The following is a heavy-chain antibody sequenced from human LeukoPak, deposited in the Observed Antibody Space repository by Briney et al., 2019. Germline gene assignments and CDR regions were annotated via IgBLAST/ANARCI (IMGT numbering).Heavy chain of an antibody. CDR2: ISTSGESA. Sequence: GGSLRLSCAASGFTFRSSWMSWVRQAPGRGLEWVSVISTSGESAYYADSVKGRFTISRDNSKNTLYLQMNSLRAEDTAVYYCARDRGSGYHYFDYWGQGTLVTVSS. CDR1: GFTFRSSW. J-gene: IGHJ4*02. CDR3: ARDRGSGYHYFDY. D-gene: IGHD3-22*01. V-gene: IGHV3-23*01.